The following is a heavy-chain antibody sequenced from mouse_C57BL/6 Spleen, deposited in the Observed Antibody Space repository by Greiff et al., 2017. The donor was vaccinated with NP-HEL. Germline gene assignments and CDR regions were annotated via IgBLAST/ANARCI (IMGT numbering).Heavy chain of an antibody. CDR1: GFTFTDYY. CDR3: ARYKGRYFDV. CDR2: IRNKANGYTT. V-gene: IGHV7-3*01. J-gene: IGHJ1*03. Sequence: EVMLVESGGGLVQPGGSLSLSCAASGFTFTDYYMSWVRQPPGKALEWLGFIRNKANGYTTEYSASVKGRFTISRDNSQSILYLQMNALRAEDSATYYCARYKGRYFDVWGTGTTVTVSS.